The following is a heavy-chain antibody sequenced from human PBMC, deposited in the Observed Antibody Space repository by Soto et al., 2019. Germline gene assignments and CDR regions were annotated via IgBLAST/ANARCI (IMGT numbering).Heavy chain of an antibody. CDR2: IYYSGST. J-gene: IGHJ3*02. V-gene: IGHV4-39*01. CDR3: AGNDYGDYGDAFDI. CDR1: GGSISSSSYY. Sequence: PSETLSLTCTVSGGSISSSSYYWGWIRQPPGKGLEWIGSIYYSGSTYYNPSLKSRVTISVDTSKNQSSLKLSSVTAADTAVYYCAGNDYGDYGDAFDIWGQGTMVT. D-gene: IGHD4-17*01.